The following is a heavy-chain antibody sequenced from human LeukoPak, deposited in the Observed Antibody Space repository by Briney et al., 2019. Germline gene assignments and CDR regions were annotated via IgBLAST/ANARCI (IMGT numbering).Heavy chain of an antibody. V-gene: IGHV3-23*01. CDR2: ISGSGGST. CDR3: AKARDYYDSSGPFDY. CDR1: GFTFSSYA. Sequence: GGSLRLSCAASGFTFSSYAMSWVRQAPGKGLEWVSAISGSGGSTYYADSVKGRFTISRDNSKNTLYLQMNSLRAEDTAVYYCAKARDYYDSSGPFDYWGQGTLVTVSS. J-gene: IGHJ4*02. D-gene: IGHD3-22*01.